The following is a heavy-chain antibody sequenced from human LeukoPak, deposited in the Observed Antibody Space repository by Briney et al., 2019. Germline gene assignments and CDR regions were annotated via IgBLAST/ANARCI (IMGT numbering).Heavy chain of an antibody. CDR1: GGSFSGYY. J-gene: IGHJ4*02. V-gene: IGHV4-34*01. CDR3: ARQREGDYYDSSGYYLRPAFVGY. Sequence: SETLSLTCAVYGGSFSGYYWSWIRQPPGKGLEWIGVINHSGSTNYNPSLKSRVTISVDTSKNQFSLKLSSVTAADTAVYYCARQREGDYYDSSGYYLRPAFVGYWGQGTLVTVSS. D-gene: IGHD3-22*01. CDR2: INHSGST.